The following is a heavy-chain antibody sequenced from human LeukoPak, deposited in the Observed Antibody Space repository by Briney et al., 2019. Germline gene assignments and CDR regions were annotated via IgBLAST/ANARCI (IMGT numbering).Heavy chain of an antibody. CDR2: IWYDGSNK. Sequence: GRSLRLSCAASGFTFSSYGMHWVRQAPGKGLEWVAVIWYDGSNKYYADSVEGRFTISRDNSKNTLYLQMNSLRAEDTAVYYCARDDDWGSRRPLDYWGQGTLVTVSS. V-gene: IGHV3-33*01. J-gene: IGHJ4*02. CDR1: GFTFSSYG. D-gene: IGHD7-27*01. CDR3: ARDDDWGSRRPLDY.